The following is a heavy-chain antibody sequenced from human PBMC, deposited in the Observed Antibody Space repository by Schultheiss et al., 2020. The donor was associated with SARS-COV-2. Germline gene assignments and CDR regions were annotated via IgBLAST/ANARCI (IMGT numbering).Heavy chain of an antibody. D-gene: IGHD1-26*01. J-gene: IGHJ6*02. V-gene: IGHV1-2*06. CDR2: INPNSGGT. CDR3: ARDCREERKKYYYFGMDV. Sequence: ASVKVSCKASGYTFTGYYMHWVRQAPGQGLEWMGRINPNSGGTNYAQNLQGRVTMTTDTSTSAAYMELRSLRSDDTAVYYCARDCREERKKYYYFGMDVWGQGTTVTVSS. CDR1: GYTFTGYY.